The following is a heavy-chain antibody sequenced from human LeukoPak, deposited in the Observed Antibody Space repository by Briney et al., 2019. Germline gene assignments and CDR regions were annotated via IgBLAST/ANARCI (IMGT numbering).Heavy chain of an antibody. D-gene: IGHD6-13*01. CDR3: AKDLTGQLVRDDAFDI. V-gene: IGHV3-30*18. J-gene: IGHJ3*02. Sequence: GGSLRLSCAASGFTFSSYGMHWVRQAPGKGLEWVAVISYDGSNKYYADSVKGRFTISRDNSKNTLYLQMNSLRAEDTAVYYCAKDLTGQLVRDDAFDIWGQGTMVTVSS. CDR2: ISYDGSNK. CDR1: GFTFSSYG.